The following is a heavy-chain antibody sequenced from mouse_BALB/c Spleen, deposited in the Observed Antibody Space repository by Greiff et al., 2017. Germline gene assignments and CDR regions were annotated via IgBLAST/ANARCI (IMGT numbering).Heavy chain of an antibody. Sequence: EVMLVESGGGLVQPGGSRKLSCAASGFTFSSFGMHWVRQAPEKGLEWVAYISSGSSTIYYADTVKGRFTISRDNPKNTLFLQMTSLRSEDTAMYYCARSGYYGSSGFDYWGQGTLVTVSA. CDR2: ISSGSSTI. CDR1: GFTFSSFG. V-gene: IGHV5-17*02. J-gene: IGHJ3*01. CDR3: ARSGYYGSSGFDY. D-gene: IGHD1-1*01.